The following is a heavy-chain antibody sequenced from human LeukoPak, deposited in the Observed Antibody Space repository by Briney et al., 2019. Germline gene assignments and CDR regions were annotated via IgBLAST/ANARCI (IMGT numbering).Heavy chain of an antibody. D-gene: IGHD6-6*01. Sequence: KPSETLSLTCTVSGVSISSYYWSWIRQPPGKGLEWIGYIYTSGSTNYNPSLKSRVTISVDTSKNQFSLKLSSVTAADTAVYYCARTDSSSPDVAWFDPWGQGTLVSVSS. CDR1: GVSISSYY. V-gene: IGHV4-4*09. CDR3: ARTDSSSPDVAWFDP. J-gene: IGHJ5*02. CDR2: IYTSGST.